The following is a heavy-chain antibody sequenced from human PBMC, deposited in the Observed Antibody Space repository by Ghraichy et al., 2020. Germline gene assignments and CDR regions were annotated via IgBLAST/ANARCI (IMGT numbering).Heavy chain of an antibody. D-gene: IGHD6-19*01. Sequence: GGSLRLSCAASGFTFSSYDMNWVRQAPGKGLEWVSYISSSGGSIYYADSVKGRFTISRDNAKNSLYLQMNSLRAEDTAVYYCARDPGISSGWYRNYYGMDVWGQGTTVTVSS. J-gene: IGHJ6*02. CDR1: GFTFSSYD. V-gene: IGHV3-48*03. CDR3: ARDPGISSGWYRNYYGMDV. CDR2: ISSSGGSI.